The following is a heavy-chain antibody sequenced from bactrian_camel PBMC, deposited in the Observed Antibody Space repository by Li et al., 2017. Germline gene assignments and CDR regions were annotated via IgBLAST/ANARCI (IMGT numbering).Heavy chain of an antibody. J-gene: IGHJ4*01. CDR3: AVDRGWIGLVGDYNL. D-gene: IGHD1*01. CDR2: IHTGGGTT. Sequence: QLVESGGGLVQPGGSLRLSCAASGFTFSSYYMSWVRQAPGKGLEWVSSIHTGGGTTYYADSAKGRFTISRDNAKNTVYLQMNSLKPEGTAVYYCAVDRGWIGLVGDYNLWGQGTQVTVS. V-gene: IGHV3S28*01. CDR1: GFTFSSYY.